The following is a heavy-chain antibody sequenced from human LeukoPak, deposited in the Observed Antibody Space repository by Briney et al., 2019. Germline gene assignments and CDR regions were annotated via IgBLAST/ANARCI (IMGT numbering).Heavy chain of an antibody. J-gene: IGHJ4*02. CDR3: TSNPPYCGGDCYLLVY. CDR1: GFTFGDYA. Sequence: GGSLRLSCTASGFTFGDYAMSWVRQAPGKGLEWVGFIRSKAYGGTTEYAASVKGRFTISRDDSKSIAYLQMNSLKTEDTAVYYCTSNPPYCGGDCYLLVYWGQGTLVIVSS. D-gene: IGHD2-21*01. V-gene: IGHV3-49*04. CDR2: IRSKAYGGTT.